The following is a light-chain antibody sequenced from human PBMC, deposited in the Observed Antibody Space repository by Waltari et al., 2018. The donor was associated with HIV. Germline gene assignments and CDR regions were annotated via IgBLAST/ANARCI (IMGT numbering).Light chain of an antibody. J-gene: IGLJ1*01. CDR2: QDT. CDR1: KLGDKY. V-gene: IGLV3-1*01. CDR3: QAWDVSTGV. Sequence: SYELTQPPSVSVSPGQTASITCSGDKLGDKYACWYQQKPGQSPVLVIYQDTKRPSGFPERFSGSNSGNTATLTISGTQAMDEADYYCQAWDVSTGVFGTGTKVTVL.